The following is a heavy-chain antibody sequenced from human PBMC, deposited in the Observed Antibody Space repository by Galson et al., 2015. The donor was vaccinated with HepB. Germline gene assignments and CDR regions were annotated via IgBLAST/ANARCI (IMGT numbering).Heavy chain of an antibody. D-gene: IGHD3-3*01. V-gene: IGHV3-30*18. Sequence: SLRLSCAAPGFSFSSFGMHWVRQAPDKGLEWVAIISANSAGKYYADSVKGRFTISRDNSKNTVYLQMDSLRAEDTAVYYCAKRGDHYTGDGYYAPFDQWGQGTPVTVSS. CDR3: AKRGDHYTGDGYYAPFDQ. J-gene: IGHJ4*02. CDR2: ISANSAGK. CDR1: GFSFSSFG.